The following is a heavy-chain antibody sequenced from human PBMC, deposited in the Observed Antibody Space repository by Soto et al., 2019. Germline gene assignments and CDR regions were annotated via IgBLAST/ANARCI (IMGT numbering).Heavy chain of an antibody. D-gene: IGHD6-6*01. V-gene: IGHV4-39*01. CDR1: SASLSSSTYY. Sequence: QLQLQESGPGLVKPSETLSLTFRVSSASLSSSTYYWSWIRQPPGRGPEWIGSIYYSGNTYYKPYLQRRVSISIETSRKQFSLQLNYVTAADTGVYYCASSSPFHYWGPGILVTVSS. CDR2: IYYSGNT. J-gene: IGHJ4*02. CDR3: ASSSPFHY.